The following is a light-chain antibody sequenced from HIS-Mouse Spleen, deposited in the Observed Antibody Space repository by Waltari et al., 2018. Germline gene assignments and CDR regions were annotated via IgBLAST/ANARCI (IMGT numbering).Light chain of an antibody. Sequence: SYELTQPPSVSVSPGQTARITCSGDALPKQYAYWYQQKPGQAPVLVIYKDSERPSGIPERFSGSSSGTTVTLTISGVQAEDEADYYCQSADSSGTSHVVFGGGTKL. CDR1: ALPKQY. J-gene: IGLJ2*01. CDR2: KDS. CDR3: QSADSSGTSHVV. V-gene: IGLV3-25*03.